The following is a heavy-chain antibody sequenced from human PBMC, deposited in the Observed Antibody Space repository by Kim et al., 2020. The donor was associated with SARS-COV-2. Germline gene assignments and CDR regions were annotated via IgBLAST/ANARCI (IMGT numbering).Heavy chain of an antibody. D-gene: IGHD3-10*01. CDR1: GFTFSSYG. V-gene: IGHV3-30*18. J-gene: IGHJ5*02. CDR2: ISYDGSNK. Sequence: GGSLRLSCAASGFTFSSYGMHWVRQAPGKGLEWVAVISYDGSNKYYADSVKGRFTISRDNSKNTLYLQMNSLRAEDTAVYYCAKNEIRITMVRGGIDPWGQGTLVTVSS. CDR3: AKNEIRITMVRGGIDP.